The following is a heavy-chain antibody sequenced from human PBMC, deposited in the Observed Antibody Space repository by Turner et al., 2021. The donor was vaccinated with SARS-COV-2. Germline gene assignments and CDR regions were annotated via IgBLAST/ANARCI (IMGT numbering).Heavy chain of an antibody. Sequence: QLQLQESGPGLGKPSENLSPPCTVSGGSISRYYWSWIRQPPGKGLEWIGYIYYSGSTNYNPSLKSRVTISVDTSKNQFSLKLSSVTAADTAEYYCARFGYYDILTGYSLTYYFDYWGQGTLVTVSS. V-gene: IGHV4-59*01. J-gene: IGHJ4*02. D-gene: IGHD3-9*01. CDR2: IYYSGST. CDR3: ARFGYYDILTGYSLTYYFDY. CDR1: GGSISRYY.